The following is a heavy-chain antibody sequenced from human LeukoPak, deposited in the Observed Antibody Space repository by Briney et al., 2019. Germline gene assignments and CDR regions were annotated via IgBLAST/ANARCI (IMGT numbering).Heavy chain of an antibody. J-gene: IGHJ3*01. D-gene: IGHD2-2*01. Sequence: GASVKVSCKASGYTFTGYYMHWVRQAPGQGLEWMGWINPNSGGTNYAQEFQGRVTMTRDTSISTAYMELSRLRSDDTAVYYCAREGAYCSSTSCHIQNWFDPWGQGTMVTVSS. CDR2: INPNSGGT. CDR3: AREGAYCSSTSCHIQNWFDP. CDR1: GYTFTGYY. V-gene: IGHV1-2*02.